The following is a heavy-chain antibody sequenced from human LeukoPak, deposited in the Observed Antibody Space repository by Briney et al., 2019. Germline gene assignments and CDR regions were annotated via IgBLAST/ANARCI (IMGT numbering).Heavy chain of an antibody. CDR1: GFTFDDYA. CDR3: AKDKYRYYDILTGYFSGGFDY. Sequence: GGSLRLSCAASGFTFDDYAMHWVRQAPGKGLEWVSLISWDGGSTYYADSVKGRFTISRDNSKNSLYLQMNSLRAEDTALYYCAKDKYRYYDILTGYFSGGFDYWGQGTLVTVSS. CDR2: ISWDGGST. D-gene: IGHD3-9*01. J-gene: IGHJ4*02. V-gene: IGHV3-43D*03.